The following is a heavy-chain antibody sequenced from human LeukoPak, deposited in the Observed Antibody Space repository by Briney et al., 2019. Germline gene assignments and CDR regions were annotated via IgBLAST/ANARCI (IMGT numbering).Heavy chain of an antibody. J-gene: IGHJ4*02. D-gene: IGHD3-16*01. Sequence: GGSLRLSCTASGLTFGSYTMSWVRQAPGKGLEWVSGITATGSRTYYADSVKGRFTISRDSSENTLYLQLNSLRTDDTAVYYCAISMGGGNIDYWGQGALVTVSS. CDR2: ITATGSRT. CDR1: GLTFGSYT. CDR3: AISMGGGNIDY. V-gene: IGHV3-23*01.